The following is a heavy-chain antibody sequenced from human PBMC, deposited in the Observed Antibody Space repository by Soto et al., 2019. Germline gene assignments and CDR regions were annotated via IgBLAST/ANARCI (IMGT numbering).Heavy chain of an antibody. Sequence: TLYRTCNVSGGAIRRGGYHWVWIRQHPEKGLAWLGPVYSTGSVIYNPSLETRVDISLDKSNECFSLQLTSVTAADTDIYYCARNPNDLGEYTVFDVWGHGTLVTVSS. V-gene: IGHV4-31*03. CDR1: GGAIRRGGYH. CDR2: VYSTGSV. D-gene: IGHD4-17*01. J-gene: IGHJ3*01. CDR3: ARNPNDLGEYTVFDV.